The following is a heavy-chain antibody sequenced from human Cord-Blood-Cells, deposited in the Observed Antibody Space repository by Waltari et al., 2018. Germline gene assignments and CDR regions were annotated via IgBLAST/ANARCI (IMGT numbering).Heavy chain of an antibody. D-gene: IGHD3-3*01. J-gene: IGHJ4*02. CDR2: IYSGGST. V-gene: IGHV3-53*01. Sequence: EVQLVESGGGLIQPGGYLRLSCAASGFTVSSNYMSWVRQAPGTGIEWFSIIYSGGSTYYADSVKGRFTISRDNSKNTLYLQMNSLRAEDTAVYYCARYDFWSGFLDYWGQGTLVTVSS. CDR1: GFTVSSNY. CDR3: ARYDFWSGFLDY.